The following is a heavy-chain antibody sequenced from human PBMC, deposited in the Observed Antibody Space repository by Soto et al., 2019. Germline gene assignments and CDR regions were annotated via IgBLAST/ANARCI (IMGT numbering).Heavy chain of an antibody. D-gene: IGHD6-13*01. CDR2: ISGSGGST. CDR1: GFTFSSYA. CDR3: AKDLNWYSSSYDY. V-gene: IGHV3-23*01. J-gene: IGHJ4*02. Sequence: GGSLRLSCAASGFTFSSYAMSWVRQAPGKGLEWVSGISGSGGSTNYADSVKGRFTISRDNSKNTLYLQMNSLRAEDTAVYYCAKDLNWYSSSYDYWGQGTLVTVSS.